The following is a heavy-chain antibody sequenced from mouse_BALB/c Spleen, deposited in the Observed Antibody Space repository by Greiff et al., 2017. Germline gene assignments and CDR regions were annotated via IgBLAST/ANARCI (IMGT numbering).Heavy chain of an antibody. D-gene: IGHD2-1*01. V-gene: IGHV10-1*02. J-gene: IGHJ4*01. CDR2: IRSKSNNYAT. CDR1: GFTFNTYA. Sequence: EVKLMESGGGLVQPKGSLKLSCAASGFTFNTYAMNWVRQAPGKGLEWVARIRSKSNNYATYYADSVKDRFTISRDDSQSMLYLQMNNLKTEDTAMYYCVRPLYYGNLYAMDYWGQGTSVTVSS. CDR3: VRPLYYGNLYAMDY.